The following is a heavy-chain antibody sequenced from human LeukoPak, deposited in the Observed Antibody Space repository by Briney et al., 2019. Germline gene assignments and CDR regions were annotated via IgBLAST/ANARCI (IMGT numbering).Heavy chain of an antibody. CDR2: IRGKSYGGAT. J-gene: IGHJ4*02. CDR3: SRGSGWTDY. D-gene: IGHD6-19*01. CDR1: GFTFGDYA. V-gene: IGHV3-49*04. Sequence: AGGSLRLSCTASGFTFGDYAVSWVRQAPGKGLEWVGLIRGKSYGGATEYAASVKGRFTISRDDSKSIAYLQMNSLKTEDTAVYYCSRGSGWTDYWGQGTLVTVSS.